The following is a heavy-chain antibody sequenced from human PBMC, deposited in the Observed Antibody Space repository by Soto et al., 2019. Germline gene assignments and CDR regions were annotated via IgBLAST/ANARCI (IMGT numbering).Heavy chain of an antibody. D-gene: IGHD1-26*01. V-gene: IGHV3-21*04. J-gene: IGHJ1*01. Sequence: GGSLRLSCAASGFTFSSYSMNWVRQAPGKGLEWVSSISSSSSYIYYADSVKGRFTISRDNSKNTLYLQMNSLRAEDTAVYYCAKVRGGSYNYAEYIQHWGQGTLVTVSS. CDR1: GFTFSSYS. CDR3: AKVRGGSYNYAEYIQH. CDR2: ISSSSSYI.